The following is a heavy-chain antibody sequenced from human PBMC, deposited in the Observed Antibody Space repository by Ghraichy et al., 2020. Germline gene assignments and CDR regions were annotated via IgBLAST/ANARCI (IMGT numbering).Heavy chain of an antibody. CDR2: IYYSGST. D-gene: IGHD1-26*01. J-gene: IGHJ3*02. Sequence: SETLSLTCTVSGGSISSSSYYWGWIRQPPGKGLEWIGSIYYSGSTYYNPSLKSRVTISVDTSKNQFSLKLSSVTAADTAVYYCARIFLGSQGRLAFDIWGQGTMVTVSS. CDR3: ARIFLGSQGRLAFDI. CDR1: GGSISSSSYY. V-gene: IGHV4-39*07.